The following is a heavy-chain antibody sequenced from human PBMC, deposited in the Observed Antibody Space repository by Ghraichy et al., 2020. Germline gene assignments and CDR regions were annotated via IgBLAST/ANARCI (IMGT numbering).Heavy chain of an antibody. CDR3: GKAVPRGGGDYYYGTDV. Sequence: GALRLSCAASGFTFSNHAMSWVRQAPGMGLEWVSVISGDTAGTYYADSVKGRFTISRDNSKNTLYLQMNSLRVEDTAVYFCGKAVPRGGGDYYYGTDVWGQGTTVTVSS. J-gene: IGHJ6*02. CDR1: GFTFSNHA. D-gene: IGHD3-16*01. V-gene: IGHV3-23*01. CDR2: ISGDTAGT.